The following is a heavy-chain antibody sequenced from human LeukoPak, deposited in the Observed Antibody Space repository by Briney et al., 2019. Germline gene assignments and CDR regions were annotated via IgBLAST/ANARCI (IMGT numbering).Heavy chain of an antibody. J-gene: IGHJ4*02. Sequence: GGSLRLSCAASGFXFSSYVMTWVRPAPGKGLEWVSHIFDVGEITHYADTLRGRCTISRDTSKNTLYLKMNSLRAEDTALYYCAKYLGGSGTYRQFDYWGQGTLVTVSS. CDR2: IFDVGEIT. CDR1: GFXFSSYV. D-gene: IGHD3-10*01. CDR3: AKYLGGSGTYRQFDY. V-gene: IGHV3-23*01.